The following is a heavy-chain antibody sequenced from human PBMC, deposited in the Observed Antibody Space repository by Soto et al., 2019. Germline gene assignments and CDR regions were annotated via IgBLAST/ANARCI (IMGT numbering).Heavy chain of an antibody. D-gene: IGHD3-10*01. CDR2: ISSSSSFI. CDR1: GFNFSDYS. V-gene: IGHV3-21*01. CDR3: AKDCGSGDGFDY. J-gene: IGHJ4*02. Sequence: DVQLLESGGGLVKPGGSLRLACETSGFNFSDYSMSWVLQAPGEGLEWVSFISSSSSFIYNAESVEGRLSVSRDNARNLMYLEMSSLRVEDTAIYYCAKDCGSGDGFDYWGQGTLVAVSS.